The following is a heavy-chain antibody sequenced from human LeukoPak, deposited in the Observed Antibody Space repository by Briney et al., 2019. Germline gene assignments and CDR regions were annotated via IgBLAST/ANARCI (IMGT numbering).Heavy chain of an antibody. CDR2: IKQDGSEK. CDR1: GFSFSSYW. Sequence: PGGSLRLSCAASGFSFSSYWMSWVRQAPGKGLEWVANIKQDGSEKYYVDSVKGRFTISRDNAKNSLYLQMNSLRAEDTAVYYCARNDFWSGIGIDHWGQGTLVTVSS. D-gene: IGHD3-3*01. J-gene: IGHJ4*02. V-gene: IGHV3-7*01. CDR3: ARNDFWSGIGIDH.